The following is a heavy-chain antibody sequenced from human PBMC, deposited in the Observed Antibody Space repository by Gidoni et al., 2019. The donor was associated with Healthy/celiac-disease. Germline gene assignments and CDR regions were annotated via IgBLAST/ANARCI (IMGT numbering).Heavy chain of an antibody. V-gene: IGHV3-33*01. D-gene: IGHD4-17*01. Sequence: QVQLVESGGGAVQPGRSLRLSCPASGFTFSSYGMHWVRQAPGKGLEWVAVIWYDGSNKYYADSVKGRFTISRDNSKNTLYLQMNSLRAEDTAVYYCARDYGGNSGYWGQGTLVTVSS. CDR3: ARDYGGNSGY. CDR1: GFTFSSYG. CDR2: IWYDGSNK. J-gene: IGHJ4*02.